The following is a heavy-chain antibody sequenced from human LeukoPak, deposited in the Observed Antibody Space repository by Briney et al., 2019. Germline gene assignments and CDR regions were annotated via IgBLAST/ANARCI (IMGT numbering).Heavy chain of an antibody. D-gene: IGHD3-9*01. CDR2: INHSGST. CDR1: GGSFSGYY. J-gene: IGHJ3*02. Sequence: SETLSLTCAVYGGSFSGYYWSWIRQPPGKGLEWIGEINHSGSTNYNPSLKSRVTISVDTSKNQFSLKLSSVTAADTAMYYCARGRYEILTGSPGAFDIWGQGTMVTVSS. CDR3: ARGRYEILTGSPGAFDI. V-gene: IGHV4-34*01.